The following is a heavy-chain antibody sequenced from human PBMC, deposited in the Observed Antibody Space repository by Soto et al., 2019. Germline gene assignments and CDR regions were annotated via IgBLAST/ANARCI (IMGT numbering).Heavy chain of an antibody. D-gene: IGHD6-19*01. J-gene: IGHJ6*02. V-gene: IGHV2-5*01. CDR1: GFSLTTSGVA. Sequence: KESGPTLVNPTQTLTLTCTFSGFSLTTSGVAVGWIRQPPGKALEWLAFIYGNDDKRYSPSLKSRLTITKDTSKSQVVLTITNMNPVDTATYYCTHRPLVLAGSYDYYGMDVWGQGTTVIVSS. CDR3: THRPLVLAGSYDYYGMDV. CDR2: IYGNDDK.